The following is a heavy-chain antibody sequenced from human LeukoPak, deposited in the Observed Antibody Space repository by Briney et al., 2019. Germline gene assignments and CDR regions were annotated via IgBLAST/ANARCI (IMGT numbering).Heavy chain of an antibody. D-gene: IGHD3-3*01. J-gene: IGHJ4*02. CDR2: IYHSGST. Sequence: SETLPLTCAVSGGSISSGGYSWSWIRQPPGKGLEWIGYIYHSGSTYYNPSLKSRVTISVDRSKNQFSLKLSSVTAADTAVYYCARVHKQTIFGVVKSLYFDYWGQGTLVTVSS. CDR1: GGSISSGGYS. CDR3: ARVHKQTIFGVVKSLYFDY. V-gene: IGHV4-30-2*01.